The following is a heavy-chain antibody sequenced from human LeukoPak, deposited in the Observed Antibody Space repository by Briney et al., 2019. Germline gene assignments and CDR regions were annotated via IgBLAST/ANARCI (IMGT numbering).Heavy chain of an antibody. V-gene: IGHV3-23*01. J-gene: IGHJ4*02. D-gene: IGHD3-10*01. Sequence: GGSLRLSCAASGFTLDDYGMSWVRQAPGKGLEWVSAISGSGGSTYYADSVKGRFTIFRDNSKNTLYLQMNSLRAEDTAVYYCAKGSLAWFGELFAFDYWGQGTLVTVSS. CDR2: ISGSGGST. CDR3: AKGSLAWFGELFAFDY. CDR1: GFTLDDYG.